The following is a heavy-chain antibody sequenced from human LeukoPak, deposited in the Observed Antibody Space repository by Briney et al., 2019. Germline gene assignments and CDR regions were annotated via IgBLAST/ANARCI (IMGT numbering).Heavy chain of an antibody. CDR1: GFTFSDYY. Sequence: GGSLRLSCAASGFTFSDYYMSWIRQAPGKGLEWVSYVSSSGSTIYYADSVKGRFTISRDNAENSLYLQMNSLRAEDTAVYYCARGSSHTAFDIWGQGTMVTVSS. J-gene: IGHJ3*02. CDR2: VSSSGSTI. V-gene: IGHV3-11*04. D-gene: IGHD2-2*02. CDR3: ARGSSHTAFDI.